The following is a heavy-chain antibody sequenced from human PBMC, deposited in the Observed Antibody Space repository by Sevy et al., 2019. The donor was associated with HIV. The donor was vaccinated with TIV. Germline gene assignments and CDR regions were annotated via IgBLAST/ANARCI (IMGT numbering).Heavy chain of an antibody. Sequence: GGSLRLSCAASGITLSTYWMHWVRQAPGKGLVWVSRINSDGSSTSYADSVKGRFTISRDNGKNTLYLQMKSLRAEDKVVYFCSRGLYYYDMRGHQEPGDYWGQGVLVTVSS. J-gene: IGHJ4*02. CDR3: SRGLYYYDMRGHQEPGDY. CDR1: GITLSTYW. CDR2: INSDGSST. D-gene: IGHD3-22*01. V-gene: IGHV3-74*01.